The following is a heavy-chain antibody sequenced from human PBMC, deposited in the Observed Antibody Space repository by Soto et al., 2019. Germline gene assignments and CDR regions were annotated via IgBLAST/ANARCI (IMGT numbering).Heavy chain of an antibody. J-gene: IGHJ5*02. CDR2: ISYDGSNK. CDR1: GFTFSSYA. CDR3: ARERQRSPSWFDP. Sequence: PGGSLRLSCAASGFTFSSYAMHWVRQAPGKGLEWVAVISYDGSNKYYADSVKGRFTISRDNSKNTLYLQMNSLRAEDTAVYYCARERQRSPSWFDPWGQGTLVTVSS. D-gene: IGHD5-18*01. V-gene: IGHV3-30-3*01.